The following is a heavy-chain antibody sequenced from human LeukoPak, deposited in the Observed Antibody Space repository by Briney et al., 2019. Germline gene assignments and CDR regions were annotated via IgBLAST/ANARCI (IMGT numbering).Heavy chain of an antibody. J-gene: IGHJ1*01. CDR3: ARDGSSSWYEAAYFQH. D-gene: IGHD6-13*01. CDR2: IIPIFGTA. Sequence: ASVKVSCKASGGTFISYAISWVRQAPGQGLEWMGGIIPIFGTANYAQKFQGRVTITADESTSTAYMELSSLRSEDTAVYYCARDGSSSWYEAAYFQHWGQGTLVTVSS. V-gene: IGHV1-69*13. CDR1: GGTFISYA.